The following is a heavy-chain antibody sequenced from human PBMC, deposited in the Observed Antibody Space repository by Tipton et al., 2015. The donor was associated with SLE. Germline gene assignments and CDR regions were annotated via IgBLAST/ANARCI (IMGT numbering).Heavy chain of an antibody. Sequence: TLSLTCTVSGGSISSSCYYLGWIRQPPGKGLEWIGGIYYSGSTYDNPSLKSRVTISVDTSKNQFPLRLSPVTAADTAVYYCARRSLGFLEGWGQGTLVTVSS. CDR1: GGSISSSCYY. CDR3: ARRSLGFLEG. CDR2: IYYSGST. J-gene: IGHJ4*02. D-gene: IGHD3-3*01. V-gene: IGHV4-39*06.